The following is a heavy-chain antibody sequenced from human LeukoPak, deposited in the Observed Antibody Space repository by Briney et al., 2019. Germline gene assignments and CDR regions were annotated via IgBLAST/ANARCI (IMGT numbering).Heavy chain of an antibody. J-gene: IGHJ4*02. D-gene: IGHD3-22*01. Sequence: GASVKASCKASGYTFTGYYMHWVRQAPGQGLEWMGWINPNSGGTNYAQKLQGRVIMTTDTSTNTAYMELRSLRSDDTAVYYCARESDYYDSSGYYDYWGQGTLVTVSS. CDR1: GYTFTGYY. CDR2: INPNSGGT. V-gene: IGHV1-2*02. CDR3: ARESDYYDSSGYYDY.